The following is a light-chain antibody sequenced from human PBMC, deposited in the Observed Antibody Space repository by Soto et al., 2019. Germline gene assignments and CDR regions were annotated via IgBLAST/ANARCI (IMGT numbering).Light chain of an antibody. V-gene: IGLV1-40*01. CDR2: RNN. CDR1: SSNIGSHYD. CDR3: QSYDGSLSAVI. Sequence: QSALTQPPSVSGAPGQRVTISCTGSSSNIGSHYDVHWYQQLPGTAPKLLIYRNNNRPSGVPDRFSGSKSGTSASLAITGLQAEDEADYYCQSYDGSLSAVIFGGGTKLTVL. J-gene: IGLJ2*01.